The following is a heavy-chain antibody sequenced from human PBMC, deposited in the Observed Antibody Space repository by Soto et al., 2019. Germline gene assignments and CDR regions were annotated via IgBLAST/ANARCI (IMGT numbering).Heavy chain of an antibody. CDR2: IIPILETP. CDR1: GGTFSTYT. D-gene: IGHD1-26*01. V-gene: IGHV1-69*16. Sequence: QVQLVQSGAEVKKPGASVKVSCKASGGTFSTYTINWVRQAPGQGPEWMGGIIPILETPNYAQKFQGRVTITPDESTTTAHMELSSLRSEDTAIYYCARERGGSFSSWGQGTLVTVSS. CDR3: ARERGGSFSS. J-gene: IGHJ5*02.